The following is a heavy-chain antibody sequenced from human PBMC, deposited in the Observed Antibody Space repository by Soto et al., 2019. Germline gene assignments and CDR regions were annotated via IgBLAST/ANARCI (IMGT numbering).Heavy chain of an antibody. CDR1: GYTFTSYY. J-gene: IGHJ4*02. Sequence: ASVKVSCKASGYTFTSYYMHWVRQAPGQGLEWMGIINPSGGSTSYAQKFQGRVTMTRGTSTSTVYMELSSLRSEDTAVYYCARVGYDSSGYYVQFDYWGQGTLVTVSS. V-gene: IGHV1-46*01. CDR2: INPSGGST. D-gene: IGHD3-22*01. CDR3: ARVGYDSSGYYVQFDY.